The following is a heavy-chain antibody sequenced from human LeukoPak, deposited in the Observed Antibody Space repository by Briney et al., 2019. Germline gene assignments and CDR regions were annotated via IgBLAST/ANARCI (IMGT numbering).Heavy chain of an antibody. Sequence: GGSLRLSCAASGFTFSTYGMSWVRQAPGKGLEWVALISFDGSNKYYVDSVKGRFTISRDNSKNTLYLQINSLRAEDTAVYYCARSRLQWLVSNSFDPWGQGTLVIVSS. CDR1: GFTFSTYG. CDR2: ISFDGSNK. CDR3: ARSRLQWLVSNSFDP. V-gene: IGHV3-30*03. D-gene: IGHD6-19*01. J-gene: IGHJ5*02.